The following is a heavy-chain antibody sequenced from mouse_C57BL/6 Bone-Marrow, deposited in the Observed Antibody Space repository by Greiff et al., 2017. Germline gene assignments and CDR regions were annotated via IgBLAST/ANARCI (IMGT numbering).Heavy chain of an antibody. CDR3: ARSDSTWFAY. J-gene: IGHJ3*01. V-gene: IGHV1-76*01. D-gene: IGHD2-5*01. CDR2: IYPGSGNT. Sequence: VQLVESGAELVRPGASVKLSCKASGYTFTDYYINWVKPRPGQGLAWIARIYPGSGNTYYNEKFKGKATLTAEKSSSTAYMQLSSLTSEDSAVYFCARSDSTWFAYWGQGTLVTVSA. CDR1: GYTFTDYY.